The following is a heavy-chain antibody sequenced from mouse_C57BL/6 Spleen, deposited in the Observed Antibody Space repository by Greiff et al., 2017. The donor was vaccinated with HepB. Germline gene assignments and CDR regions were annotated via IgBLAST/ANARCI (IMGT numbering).Heavy chain of an antibody. CDR3: ARGGPYYYGTAY. CDR2: ISYDGSN. CDR1: GYSITSGYY. D-gene: IGHD1-1*01. Sequence: EVQLQQSGPGLVKPSQSLSLTCSVTGYSITSGYYWNWIRQFPGNKLEWMGYISYDGSNNYNPSLKNRISITRDTSKNQFFLKLNSVTTEDTATYYCARGGPYYYGTAYWGQGTLVTVSA. V-gene: IGHV3-6*01. J-gene: IGHJ3*01.